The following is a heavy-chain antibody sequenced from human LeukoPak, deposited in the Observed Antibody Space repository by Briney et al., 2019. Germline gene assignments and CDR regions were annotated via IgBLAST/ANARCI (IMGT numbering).Heavy chain of an antibody. CDR3: ARGAWATRLGS. D-gene: IGHD2-15*01. CDR1: GESLNSYY. J-gene: IGHJ4*02. CDR2: IYESGST. V-gene: IGHV4-34*01. Sequence: PSETLSLTCAVYGESLNSYYWSWIRQPPGKGLEWIGEIYESGSTEYNPSLKSRVTTSMVPSKQQFSLSLTSVTAADTAVYYCARGAWATRLGSRGLGTPVIVSS.